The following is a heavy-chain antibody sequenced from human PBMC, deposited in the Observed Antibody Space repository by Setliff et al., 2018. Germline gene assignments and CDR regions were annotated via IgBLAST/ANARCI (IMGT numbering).Heavy chain of an antibody. CDR1: GGSISSGGYY. D-gene: IGHD3-16*01. Sequence: PSETLSLTCTVSGGSISSGGYYWSWIRQHPGKGLEWIGYIYYSGSTYYNPSLKSRVTISVDTSKNQFSLKLSSVTAADTAVYYCARDHGGAAPYYYYYMDVWGKRTTVTVSS. CDR2: IYYSGST. CDR3: ARDHGGAAPYYYYYMDV. V-gene: IGHV4-31*03. J-gene: IGHJ6*03.